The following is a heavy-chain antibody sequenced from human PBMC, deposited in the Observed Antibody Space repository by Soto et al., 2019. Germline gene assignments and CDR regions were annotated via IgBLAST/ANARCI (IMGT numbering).Heavy chain of an antibody. J-gene: IGHJ4*02. D-gene: IGHD2-21*02. CDR2: TNPKSGYT. V-gene: IGHV1-8*01. Sequence: QVQLVQSGAEVKKPGASVKVSCKTSGYTFTNYDINWVRQATGQGLEWMGWTNPKSGYTGSAQKFQGRVTMTRDSSIRTAYMELHSLTSEDTAVYYCARTARDLDFWGQGTLITVSS. CDR3: ARTARDLDF. CDR1: GYTFTNYD.